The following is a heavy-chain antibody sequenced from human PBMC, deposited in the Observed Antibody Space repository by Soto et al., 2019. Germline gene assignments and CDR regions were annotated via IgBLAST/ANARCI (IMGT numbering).Heavy chain of an antibody. J-gene: IGHJ6*02. CDR2: ISGSGGST. CDR1: GFTFSSYA. V-gene: IGHV3-23*01. D-gene: IGHD2-15*01. CDR3: AKVVGYCSGGSCYSGLYYYYGMDV. Sequence: GGSLRLSCAASGFTFSSYAMSWVRQAPGKGLEWVSAISGSGGSTYYADSVKGRFTISRDNSKNTLYLQMNSLRAEDTAVYYCAKVVGYCSGGSCYSGLYYYYGMDVWGQGTTVTVSS.